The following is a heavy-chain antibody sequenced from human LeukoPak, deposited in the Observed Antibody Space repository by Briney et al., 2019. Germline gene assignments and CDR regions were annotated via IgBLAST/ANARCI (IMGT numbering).Heavy chain of an antibody. D-gene: IGHD3-22*01. CDR2: ISTSNSNT. CDR1: GYTFTSYG. Sequence: ASVKVSCTASGYTFTSYGISWVRQAPGQGLEWMGWISTSNSNTNYAQKLQGRVTMTTDTSTDTAYMELRSLRSDDTAVHYCARRVNTMWTDSSGYLGDAFDIWGQGTMVTVSS. V-gene: IGHV1-18*04. J-gene: IGHJ3*02. CDR3: ARRVNTMWTDSSGYLGDAFDI.